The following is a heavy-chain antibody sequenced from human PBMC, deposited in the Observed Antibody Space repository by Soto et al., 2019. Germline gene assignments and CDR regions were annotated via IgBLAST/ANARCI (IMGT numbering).Heavy chain of an antibody. CDR1: GFTLSSYA. D-gene: IGHD3-10*01. V-gene: IGHV3-23*01. Sequence: GGSLRLSCASSGFTLSSYAMSWVRQAPGKGLEWVSAISASGGSTYYADSGKGRFTISRDDSKNTLYLQMSSLRAEDTAVYFCATGSYGSENYYTRAKGNWFDPWGQGTLVTVSS. CDR3: ATGSYGSENYYTRAKGNWFDP. J-gene: IGHJ5*02. CDR2: ISASGGST.